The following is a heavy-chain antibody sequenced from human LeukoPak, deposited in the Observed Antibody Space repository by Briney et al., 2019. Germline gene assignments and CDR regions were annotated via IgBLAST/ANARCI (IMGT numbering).Heavy chain of an antibody. CDR2: INSDGSST. J-gene: IGHJ6*02. CDR1: GFTFSSYW. D-gene: IGHD3-10*01. CDR3: ARDRLPSGEDYCYYCMDV. Sequence: GGSLRLSCAASGFTFSSYWMHWVRQAPGKGLVWVSRINSDGSSTSYADSAKGRFTIPRDNAKNTLYLQMNSLRAEDTAVYYCARDRLPSGEDYCYYCMDVWGQGTTVTVSS. V-gene: IGHV3-74*01.